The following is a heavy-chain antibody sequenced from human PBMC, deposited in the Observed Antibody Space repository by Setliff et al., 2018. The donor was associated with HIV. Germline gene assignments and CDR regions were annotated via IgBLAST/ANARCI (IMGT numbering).Heavy chain of an antibody. CDR3: ARDFGGYCSSMSCPGLFDP. CDR2: IIPISGTV. J-gene: IGHJ5*02. D-gene: IGHD2-2*01. Sequence: ASVKVSCKASGGTFSSYAISWVRQAPGQGLEWMGGIIPISGTVNYAQKFWGRVTITTHKSTSTAYMELSSLRSEDTAVYYCARDFGGYCSSMSCPGLFDPWGQGTLVTVSS. CDR1: GGTFSSYA. V-gene: IGHV1-69*05.